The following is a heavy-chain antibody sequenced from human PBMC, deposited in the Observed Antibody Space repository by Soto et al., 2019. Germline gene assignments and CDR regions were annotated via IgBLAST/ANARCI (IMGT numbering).Heavy chain of an antibody. J-gene: IGHJ4*02. CDR1: GGSISSYY. CDR2: IYYSGST. V-gene: IGHV4-59*08. Sequence: SETLSLTCTVSGGSISSYYWSWIRQPPGKGLEWIGYIYYSGSTNYNPSLKSRVTISVDTSKNQFSLKLSSVTAADTAVYYCASSHSSSCYSDYWGQGTLVTXSS. CDR3: ASSHSSSCYSDY. D-gene: IGHD6-13*01.